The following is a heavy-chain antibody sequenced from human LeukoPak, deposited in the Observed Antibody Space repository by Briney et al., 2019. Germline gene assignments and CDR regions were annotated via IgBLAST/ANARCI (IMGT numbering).Heavy chain of an antibody. CDR3: ARAGASYSFDY. CDR1: GASISSYY. J-gene: IGHJ4*02. CDR2: LFRSGST. Sequence: SETLSLTCSVSGASISSYYWSWIRQPPGKGLEWIGYLFRSGSTNYNPSLKSRVTISVDASKNQFSLKLNSVTAADTAVYYCARAGASYSFDYWGQGTLVTVSS. D-gene: IGHD2-21*01. V-gene: IGHV4-59*01.